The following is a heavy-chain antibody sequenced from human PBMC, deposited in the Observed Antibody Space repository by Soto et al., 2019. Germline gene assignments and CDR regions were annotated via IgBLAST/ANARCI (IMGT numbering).Heavy chain of an antibody. CDR2: ISDSSSTI. CDR1: GFTFSSHS. D-gene: IGHD3-3*01. V-gene: IGHV3-48*01. CDR3: AKERSGYAYNWFDP. Sequence: GGSLRLSCAASGFTFSSHSMSWVRQAPGKGLEWLSYISDSSSTIYYADAVKGRFTISRDNAKNTLYLQMNSLRAEDTAVYYCAKERSGYAYNWFDPWGQGTLVTVSS. J-gene: IGHJ5*02.